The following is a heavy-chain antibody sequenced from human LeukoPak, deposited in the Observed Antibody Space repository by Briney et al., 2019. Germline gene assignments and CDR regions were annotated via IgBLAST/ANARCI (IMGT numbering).Heavy chain of an antibody. CDR1: GYTFTSYG. D-gene: IGHD3-10*01. Sequence: SVKVSCKASGYTFTSYGISWVRQAPGQGLEWMGWISAYNGNTNYAQKLQGRVTMTTDTSTSTAYMELRSLRSDDTAVYYCARDYYGSGSYYNSGSLDWGQGTLVTVS. CDR3: ARDYYGSGSYYNSGSLD. J-gene: IGHJ4*02. V-gene: IGHV1-18*01. CDR2: ISAYNGNT.